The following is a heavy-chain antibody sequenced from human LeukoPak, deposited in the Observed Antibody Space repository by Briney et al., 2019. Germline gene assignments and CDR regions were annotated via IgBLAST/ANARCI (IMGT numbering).Heavy chain of an antibody. J-gene: IGHJ4*02. Sequence: ASVKVSCKASVYTFTGYYSHWVRQAPGQGLEWMGWINLNSCCTNNAHKFQGRVTLTSDTPINTDYIAPNRLSADHTAVHSCAQSAVVITQIFGYWGQGALVTVSS. CDR2: INLNSCCT. D-gene: IGHD3-22*01. CDR1: VYTFTGYY. CDR3: AQSAVVITQIFGY. V-gene: IGHV1-2*02.